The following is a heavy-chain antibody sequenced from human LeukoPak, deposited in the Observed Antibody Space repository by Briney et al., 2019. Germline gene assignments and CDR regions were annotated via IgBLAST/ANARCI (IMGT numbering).Heavy chain of an antibody. V-gene: IGHV3-23*01. CDR3: AKNMWIAPAGSIFDY. Sequence: GGSLRLSCAASGFTFSTYAMTWVRGAPGKGLEWVSAISGSGGSTYYADSVRGRFTISRDNSKNTLYLQMNSLRAEDTAVYYCAKNMWIAPAGSIFDYWGQGTLVTVSS. D-gene: IGHD6-13*01. CDR2: ISGSGGST. CDR1: GFTFSTYA. J-gene: IGHJ4*02.